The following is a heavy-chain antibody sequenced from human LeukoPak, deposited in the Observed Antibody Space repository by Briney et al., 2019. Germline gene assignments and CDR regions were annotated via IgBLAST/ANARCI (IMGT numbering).Heavy chain of an antibody. CDR2: ISYDGSNK. CDR3: ARANLFDSSGLSDV. CDR1: GFTFSSYA. J-gene: IGHJ6*04. D-gene: IGHD3-22*01. V-gene: IGHV3-30*04. Sequence: GGSLRLSCAASGFTFSSYAMHWVRQAPGKGLEWVAVISYDGSNKYYADSVKGRFTISRDNSKNTLYLQMNSLRAEDTAVYYCARANLFDSSGLSDVWGKGTTVTVSS.